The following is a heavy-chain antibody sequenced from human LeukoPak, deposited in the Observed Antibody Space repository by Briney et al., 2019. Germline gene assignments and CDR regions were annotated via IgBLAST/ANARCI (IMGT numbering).Heavy chain of an antibody. CDR2: INPNSGDP. D-gene: IGHD2-15*01. Sequence: GASVKVSCKTSGYTFTDSYIHWVRQAPGQGLEWMGRINPNSGDPTYPQKFLGRVTLTRDTSRNTGYMELRTLKYDDTAVYYCARDPGTGGRNYFDFWGQGTLVTVSS. J-gene: IGHJ4*02. CDR1: GYTFTDSY. CDR3: ARDPGTGGRNYFDF. V-gene: IGHV1-2*06.